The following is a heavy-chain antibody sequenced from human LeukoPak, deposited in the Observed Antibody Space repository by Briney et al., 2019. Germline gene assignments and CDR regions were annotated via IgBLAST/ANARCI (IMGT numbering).Heavy chain of an antibody. CDR2: IRYDGSNK. V-gene: IGHV3-30*02. Sequence: PGGSLRLSCAASGFTFSSYGMHWVRQAPGKGLEWVAFIRYDGSNKYYADSVKGRFTISRDNSKNTLYLQMNSLRAEDTAVYYCAKEGVRGRPNFNWGQGTLVTVSS. CDR1: GFTFSSYG. CDR3: AKEGVRGRPNFN. D-gene: IGHD3-16*01. J-gene: IGHJ4*02.